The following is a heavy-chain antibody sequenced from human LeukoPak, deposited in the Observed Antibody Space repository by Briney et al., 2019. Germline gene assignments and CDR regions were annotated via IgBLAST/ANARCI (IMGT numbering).Heavy chain of an antibody. D-gene: IGHD3-10*01. J-gene: IGHJ4*02. CDR2: INPNSGGT. V-gene: IGHV1-2*02. CDR3: AREGELWFGEAPLDY. CDR1: GYTFTGYY. Sequence: GASVKVSCKASGYTFTGYYMHWVRQAPGQGLEWMGWINPNSGGTNYAQKFQGRVTMTRDTSISTAYMELSRLRSDDTAVYYCAREGELWFGEAPLDYWGQGTLVNVSS.